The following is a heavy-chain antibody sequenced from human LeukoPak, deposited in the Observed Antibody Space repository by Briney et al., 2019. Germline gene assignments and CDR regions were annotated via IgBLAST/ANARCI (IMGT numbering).Heavy chain of an antibody. D-gene: IGHD2-15*01. V-gene: IGHV3-11*01. J-gene: IGHJ5*02. CDR3: ARAGYCSGGSCLNWFDP. CDR1: GFTLSDYY. CDR2: ISSSGSSM. Sequence: GGSLRLSCAASGFTLSDYYMSWIRQAPGKGLEWVSYISSSGSSMFYADSVKGRFTISRDNAKNSLYLQMNSLRAEDTAMYYCARAGYCSGGSCLNWFDPWGQGTLITVSS.